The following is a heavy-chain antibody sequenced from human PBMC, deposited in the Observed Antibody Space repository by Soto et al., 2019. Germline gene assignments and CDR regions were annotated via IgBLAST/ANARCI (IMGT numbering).Heavy chain of an antibody. CDR1: GFTFSGSA. CDR3: TRLDDYDFWSGYSS. D-gene: IGHD3-3*01. CDR2: IRSKANSYAT. J-gene: IGHJ4*02. Sequence: GGSLRLSCAASGFTFSGSAMHWVRQASGKGLEWVGRIRSKANSYATAYAASVKGRFTISRDDSKNTAYLQMNSLKTEDTAVYYCTRLDDYDFWSGYSSWGQGTLVTVSS. V-gene: IGHV3-73*01.